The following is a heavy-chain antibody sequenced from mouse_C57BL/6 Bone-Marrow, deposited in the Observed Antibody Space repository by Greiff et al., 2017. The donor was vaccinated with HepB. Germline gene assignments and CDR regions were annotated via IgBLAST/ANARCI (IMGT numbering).Heavy chain of an antibody. D-gene: IGHD1-1*01. CDR3: ARFYYGSSSYYAMDY. CDR1: GYTFTSYG. J-gene: IGHJ4*01. Sequence: VKLQESGAELARPGASVKLSCKASGYTFTSYGISWVKQRTGQGLEWIGEIYPRSGNTYYNEKFKGKATLTADKSSSTAYMELRSLTSEDSAVYFCARFYYGSSSYYAMDYWGQGTSVTVSS. V-gene: IGHV1-81*01. CDR2: IYPRSGNT.